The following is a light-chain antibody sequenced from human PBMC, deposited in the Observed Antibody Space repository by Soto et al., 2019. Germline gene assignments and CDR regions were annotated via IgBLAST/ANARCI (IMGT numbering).Light chain of an antibody. CDR2: DAS. CDR3: QQRSDWPST. V-gene: IGKV3-11*01. Sequence: EIVLTQSPATLSFSPGERATLSCRASQSVSSYLAWYQQKPGQAPRLLIYDASNRATGIPARFSGSGSGTDFTLTISSLEPDDFAVYDCQQRSDWPSTFGGGTKVQIK. CDR1: QSVSSY. J-gene: IGKJ4*01.